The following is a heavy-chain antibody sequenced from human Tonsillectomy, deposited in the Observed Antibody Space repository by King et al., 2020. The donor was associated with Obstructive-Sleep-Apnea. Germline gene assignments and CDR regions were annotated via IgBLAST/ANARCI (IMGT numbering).Heavy chain of an antibody. Sequence: VQLVESGGGMVQPGGSLRLSCAASGFTFSSYGISWVRQAPGKGLEWVSAINTRGTTFYAGSGRGRFSISRDNSKYTVKLQVNSLRAEDTALYYCAKEGGGSGVYWVDSWGQGTLVTVSS. V-gene: IGHV3-23*04. D-gene: IGHD3-10*01. CDR1: GFTFSSYG. CDR2: INTRGTT. J-gene: IGHJ4*02. CDR3: AKEGGGSGVYWVDS.